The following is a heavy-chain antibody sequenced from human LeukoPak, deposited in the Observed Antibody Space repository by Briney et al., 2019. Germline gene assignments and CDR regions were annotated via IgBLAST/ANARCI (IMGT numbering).Heavy chain of an antibody. CDR2: VHYSRST. CDR1: GGSTSPYY. D-gene: IGHD4-11*01. CDR3: ARHYKSTRTTFFDY. V-gene: IGHV4-59*08. Sequence: SETLSLTCTVSGGSTSPYYWTWSRQPPGKGLEWIGYVHYSRSTKYNPSLKSRVTISLDTSKNQFSMRLSSVSAADTAVYYCARHYKSTRTTFFDYWGQGTLVTVSS. J-gene: IGHJ4*02.